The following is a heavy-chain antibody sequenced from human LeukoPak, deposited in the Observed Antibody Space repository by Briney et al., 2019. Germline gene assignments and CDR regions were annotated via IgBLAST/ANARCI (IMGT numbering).Heavy chain of an antibody. J-gene: IGHJ3*02. Sequence: PSETLSLTCAVYGGSFSGYYWSWIRQPPGKGLEWIGEINHSGSTNYNPSLKSRVTISVDTSKNQFSLKLSSVTAADTAVYYCARDQYSSSWGASAFDIWGQGTMVTVSS. CDR2: INHSGST. CDR3: ARDQYSSSWGASAFDI. V-gene: IGHV4-34*01. CDR1: GGSFSGYY. D-gene: IGHD6-13*01.